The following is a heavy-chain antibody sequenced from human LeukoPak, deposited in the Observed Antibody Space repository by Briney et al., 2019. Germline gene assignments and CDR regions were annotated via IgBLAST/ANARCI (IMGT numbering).Heavy chain of an antibody. Sequence: GGSLRLSCAASGFIFSSYSMNWVRQAPGKGLEWVSSISATGNYIYYADSVKGRFTISRDNAKNSLYLQMNSLRAEDTAVYYCARDRSGYTFGDWGQGTLVTVFS. D-gene: IGHD5-18*01. CDR2: ISATGNYI. CDR3: ARDRSGYTFGD. J-gene: IGHJ4*02. V-gene: IGHV3-21*01. CDR1: GFIFSSYS.